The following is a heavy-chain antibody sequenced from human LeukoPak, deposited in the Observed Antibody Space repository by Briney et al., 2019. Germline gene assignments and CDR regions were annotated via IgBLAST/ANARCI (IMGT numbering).Heavy chain of an antibody. D-gene: IGHD6-19*01. CDR2: IIPILGIA. J-gene: IGHJ4*02. Sequence: SVKVSCKASGGTFSSYAISWVRQAPGRGLEWMGRIIPILGIANYAQKFQGRVTITADKSTSTAYMELSSLRSEDTAVYYCARDRDSSGRVMGYFDYWGLGTLVTVAS. V-gene: IGHV1-69*04. CDR1: GGTFSSYA. CDR3: ARDRDSSGRVMGYFDY.